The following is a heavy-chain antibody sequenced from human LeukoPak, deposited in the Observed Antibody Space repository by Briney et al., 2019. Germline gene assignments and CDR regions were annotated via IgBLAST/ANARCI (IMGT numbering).Heavy chain of an antibody. J-gene: IGHJ4*01. Sequence: GGSLRLSCAASGFTFSSYGMHWVRQAPGKGLEWVAVISYDGSNKYYADSVKGRFTISRDNSKNTLYLQMNSLRAEDTAVYYCARDGLGSYDYWGHGTLVTVSS. V-gene: IGHV3-30*03. CDR3: ARDGLGSYDY. CDR1: GFTFSSYG. CDR2: ISYDGSNK. D-gene: IGHD3-10*01.